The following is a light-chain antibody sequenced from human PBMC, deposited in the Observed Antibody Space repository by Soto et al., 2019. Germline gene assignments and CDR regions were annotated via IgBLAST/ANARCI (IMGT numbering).Light chain of an antibody. Sequence: EIVFVQPSGIPPLPPGERATLPCRASQSVSNDFLAWYQQKPGQAPRLLIYGASNRATGIPDRFSGSGSGTEFTLTISSLQSEDFTVYSCLQYHNLWAFGQGTKVDIK. J-gene: IGKJ1*01. CDR1: QSVSNDF. CDR3: LQYHNLWA. V-gene: IGKV3D-15*02. CDR2: GAS.